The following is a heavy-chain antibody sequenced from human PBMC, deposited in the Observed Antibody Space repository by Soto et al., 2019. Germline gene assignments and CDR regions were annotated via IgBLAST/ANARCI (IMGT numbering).Heavy chain of an antibody. CDR1: SGSISSSNW. CDR2: IYHSGST. Sequence: QVQLQESGPGLVKPSGTLSLTCAVSSGSISSSNWWSWVRQPPGKGLEWIGEIYHSGSTNYNPSLKSRVTISVDQAKNQFSLKLSSVTAADTAVYYCARTRGFGDLYYYYYMDVWGKGTTVTVSS. D-gene: IGHD3-10*01. V-gene: IGHV4-4*02. J-gene: IGHJ6*03. CDR3: ARTRGFGDLYYYYYMDV.